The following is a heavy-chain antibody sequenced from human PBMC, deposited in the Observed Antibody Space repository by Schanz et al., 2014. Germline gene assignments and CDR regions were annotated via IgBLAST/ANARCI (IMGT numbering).Heavy chain of an antibody. CDR1: GGTFGRYT. CDR3: ARVTTGYDS. J-gene: IGHJ4*02. Sequence: QVQLVQSGAEVKKPGSSVNVSCEASGGTFGRYTISWLRQAPGQGLEWLGWINPNSGATSSAQKFQGRVTMTRDTSSSTVYMQLSSLTSDDTAIYYCARVTTGYDSWGQGTLVTVSS. D-gene: IGHD5-12*01. CDR2: INPNSGAT. V-gene: IGHV1-2*02.